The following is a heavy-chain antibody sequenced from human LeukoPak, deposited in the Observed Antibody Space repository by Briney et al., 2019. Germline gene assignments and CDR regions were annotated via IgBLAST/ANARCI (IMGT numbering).Heavy chain of an antibody. CDR3: ARDHSALASYPNP. D-gene: IGHD3-10*01. V-gene: IGHV3-66*01. CDR2: IFGSGGT. J-gene: IGHJ5*02. CDR1: GFTVSSNS. Sequence: GGSLRLSCTVSGFTVSSNSMSWVRQAPGKGLEWVSVIFGSGGTHYADSVKGRFTISRDNSKNTLYLQMNSLRVEDTAIYYCARDHSALASYPNPWGQGTLVTVSS.